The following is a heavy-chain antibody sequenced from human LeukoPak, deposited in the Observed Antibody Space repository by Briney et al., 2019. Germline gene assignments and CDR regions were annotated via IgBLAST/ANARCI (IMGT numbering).Heavy chain of an antibody. V-gene: IGHV5-51*01. D-gene: IGHD5-12*01. Sequence: GESLKISSKASGYSSTSYWIGWVRQMPEKGLEWRGIIYPGGSDTRYSPSFQSQVTISADKSISTAYLQWSSLKASDSAMYYCARHGRSGYDLGDPYWGQGTLVTVSS. CDR3: ARHGRSGYDLGDPY. CDR1: GYSSTSYW. J-gene: IGHJ4*02. CDR2: IYPGGSDT.